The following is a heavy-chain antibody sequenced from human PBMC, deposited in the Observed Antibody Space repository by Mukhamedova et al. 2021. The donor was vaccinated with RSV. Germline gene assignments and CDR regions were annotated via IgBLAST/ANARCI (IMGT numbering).Heavy chain of an antibody. CDR3: AGQGSGSPRTSMDV. J-gene: IGHJ6*02. D-gene: IGHD3-10*01. V-gene: IGHV3-23*01. CDR2: GST. Sequence: GSTYYADSVKGRFTISRDNSKNTLYLQMNSLRAEDTAVYYCAGQGSGSPRTSMDVWGQGTTVTVSS.